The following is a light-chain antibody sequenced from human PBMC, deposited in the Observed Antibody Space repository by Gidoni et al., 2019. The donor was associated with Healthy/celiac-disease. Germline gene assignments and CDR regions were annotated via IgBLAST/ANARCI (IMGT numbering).Light chain of an antibody. V-gene: IGKV1-39*01. CDR1: QSISSY. CDR2: AAS. J-gene: IGKJ1*01. Sequence: DIQMTQSPSSLSASVGDRVTITCRASQSISSYLNWYPQKPGKAPKLLIYAASSLQSGVPSRFSGSGSGTDCTLTISSLQPEDFATYYCQQSYSTHWTFGQGTKVEIK. CDR3: QQSYSTHWT.